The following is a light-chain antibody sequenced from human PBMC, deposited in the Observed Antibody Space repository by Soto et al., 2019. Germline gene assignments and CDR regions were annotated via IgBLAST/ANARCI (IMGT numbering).Light chain of an antibody. CDR2: NDD. CDR3: SAWDASLGAIL. CDR1: SSNIGSNI. Sequence: QSVLSQPPSASGTPGQTVTISCSGRSSNIGSNIVNWYQQLPGTAPKLLIYNDDHRPSGVADRFSGSKSGTSAFLAISGLQSEDEADYYCSAWDASLGAILFGGGTKLTVL. V-gene: IGLV1-44*01. J-gene: IGLJ3*02.